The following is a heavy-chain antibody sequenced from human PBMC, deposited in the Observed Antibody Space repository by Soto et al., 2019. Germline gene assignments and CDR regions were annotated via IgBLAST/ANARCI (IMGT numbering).Heavy chain of an antibody. V-gene: IGHV3-48*03. J-gene: IGHJ3*02. CDR2: INSGGDIA. D-gene: IGHD6-19*01. Sequence: EVQLVESGGGLVQPGGCLRLSCAASGFTFSSHAMNWVRQAPGKGLEWVSYINSGGDIAKYAESVKGRFTISRDNARNSLYVQMNSLRAEDTAIYFCARSSGVAVGGNGAFDIWGQGTMVTVSS. CDR1: GFTFSSHA. CDR3: ARSSGVAVGGNGAFDI.